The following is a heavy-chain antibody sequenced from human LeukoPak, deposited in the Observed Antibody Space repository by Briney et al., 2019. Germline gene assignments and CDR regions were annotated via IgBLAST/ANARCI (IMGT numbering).Heavy chain of an antibody. CDR2: INHSGST. CDR3: ARGPPYDSSGYYPYCYYGMDV. CDR1: GGSFSGYY. J-gene: IGHJ6*02. Sequence: RPSETLSLTCAVYGGSFSGYYWSWIRQPPGKGLEWIGEINHSGSTNYNPSLKSRITISVDTSKNQFSLKLSSVTAADTAVYYCARGPPYDSSGYYPYCYYGMDVWGQGTTVTVSS. V-gene: IGHV4-34*01. D-gene: IGHD3-22*01.